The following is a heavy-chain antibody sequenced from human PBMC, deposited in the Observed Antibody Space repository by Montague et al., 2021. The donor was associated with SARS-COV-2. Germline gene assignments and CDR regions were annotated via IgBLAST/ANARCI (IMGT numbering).Heavy chain of an antibody. CDR3: ARLNWLGDNAFDV. Sequence: PALVKSTQTLTLTCTFSGFSLSTSGFSVNWIRQPPGKALEWLALIDWXNDRYFHTSLRTRLTISKDTSKNQVVLTVTDMDPVDTATYYCARLNWLGDNAFDVWGQGTVVTVSS. CDR2: IDWXNDR. J-gene: IGHJ3*01. V-gene: IGHV2-70*01. CDR1: GFSLSTSGFS. D-gene: IGHD3-10*01.